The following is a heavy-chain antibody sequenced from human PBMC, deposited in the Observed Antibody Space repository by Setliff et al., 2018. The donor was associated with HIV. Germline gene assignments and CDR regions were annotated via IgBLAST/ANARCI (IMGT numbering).Heavy chain of an antibody. J-gene: IGHJ5*02. D-gene: IGHD3-22*01. CDR2: IIPIFGTA. CDR1: GGTFSSYA. V-gene: IGHV1-69*05. CDR3: ARDGIPASYYYDSSGKPEAYNWFDP. Sequence: SVKVSCKASGGTFSSYAISWVRQAPGQVLEWMGGIIPIFGTANYAQKFQGRVTITTDESTSTAYMELSSLRSEDTAVYYCARDGIPASYYYDSSGKPEAYNWFDPWGQGTLVTVSS.